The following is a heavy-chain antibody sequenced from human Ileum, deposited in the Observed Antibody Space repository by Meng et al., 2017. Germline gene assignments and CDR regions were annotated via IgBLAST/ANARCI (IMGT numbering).Heavy chain of an antibody. D-gene: IGHD6-19*01. CDR1: GGSVSSS. CDR3: ARDRRDSSGWFYFDY. J-gene: IGHJ4*02. Sequence: QWSGPVLVRPSETLSLHCPAAGGSVSSSWSWIRQPPGKGLEWIGHIYYSGNTNYNPSLKSRVTISVDTSKNQFSLKLSSVTAADTAVYFCARDRRDSSGWFYFDYWAQGTLVTVSS. CDR2: IYYSGNT. V-gene: IGHV4-59*02.